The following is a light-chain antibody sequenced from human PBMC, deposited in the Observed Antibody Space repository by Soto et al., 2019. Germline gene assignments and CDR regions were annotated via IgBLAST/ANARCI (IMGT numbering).Light chain of an antibody. J-gene: IGKJ5*01. CDR3: QQRSNWPSIT. CDR2: DAS. CDR1: QSVSSY. V-gene: IGKV3-11*01. Sequence: EIVLTQSLATLSLSPGERATLSCRASQSVSSYLAWYQQKPGQAPRLLIYDASNRATGIPARFSGSGSGTDFTLTINSLEPEDSAVYYCQQRSNWPSITFGQGTRLEIK.